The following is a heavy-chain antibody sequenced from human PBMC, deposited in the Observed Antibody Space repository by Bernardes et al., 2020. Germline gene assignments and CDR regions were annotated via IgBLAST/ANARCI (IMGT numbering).Heavy chain of an antibody. CDR1: GYTFTSYG. CDR3: ASIEPAASTSYKFDP. J-gene: IGHJ5*02. D-gene: IGHD2-2*01. Sequence: ASVKVSCKASGYTFTSYGISWVRQAPGQGLEWMGWISAYNGNTNYAQKLQGRVTMTTDTSTSTAYMELRSLRSDDTAVYYCASIEPAASTSYKFDPWGQGTLVTVSS. V-gene: IGHV1-18*01. CDR2: ISAYNGNT.